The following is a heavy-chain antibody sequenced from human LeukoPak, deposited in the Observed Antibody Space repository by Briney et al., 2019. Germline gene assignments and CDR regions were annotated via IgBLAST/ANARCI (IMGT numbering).Heavy chain of an antibody. D-gene: IGHD6-25*01. CDR1: GFTFNNFA. J-gene: IGHJ3*02. CDR2: ISGPATST. Sequence: GGSLRLSCAASGFTFNNFALSWVRQTPEKGLEWISAISGPATSTYYADSVKCRFTISRDNSKNTLYLQMNSLRAEDTAVYYCAKPGGPGIAARGAFDIWGQGTVVTVSS. V-gene: IGHV3-23*01. CDR3: AKPGGPGIAARGAFDI.